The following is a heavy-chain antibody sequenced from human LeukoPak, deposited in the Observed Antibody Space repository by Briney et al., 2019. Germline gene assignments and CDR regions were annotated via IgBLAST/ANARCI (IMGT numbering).Heavy chain of an antibody. CDR3: ARLVWNYGGMDV. CDR1: GGSISSYY. J-gene: IGHJ6*02. V-gene: IGHV4-59*08. Sequence: PSETLSLTCTVSGGSISSYYWSWIRQPPGKGLEWIGYIYYSGSTNYNPSLKSRVTISVDTSKNQFSLKLSSVTAADTAVYYCARLVWNYGGMDVWGQGTTDTVSS. D-gene: IGHD1-1*01. CDR2: IYYSGST.